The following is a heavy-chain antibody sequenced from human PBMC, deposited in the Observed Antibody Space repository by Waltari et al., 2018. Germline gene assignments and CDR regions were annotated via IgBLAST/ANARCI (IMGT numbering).Heavy chain of an antibody. Sequence: QVQLQQWGAGLLTPSEPLSLTCAVYGGSFSGYYWSWIRQPPGKGLEWIGEINHSGSTNYNPSLKSRVTISVDTSKNQFSLKLSSMTAADTAVYYCARAVVAATLDYWGQGTLVTVSS. CDR2: INHSGST. V-gene: IGHV4-34*01. CDR3: ARAVVAATLDY. J-gene: IGHJ4*02. D-gene: IGHD2-15*01. CDR1: GGSFSGYY.